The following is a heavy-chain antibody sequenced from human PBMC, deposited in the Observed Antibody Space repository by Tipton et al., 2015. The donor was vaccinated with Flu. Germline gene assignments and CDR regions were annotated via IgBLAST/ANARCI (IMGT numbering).Heavy chain of an antibody. V-gene: IGHV4-61*02. CDR1: GGSISSGSYY. D-gene: IGHD5-18*01. CDR3: ARAGYSHGALHFDY. J-gene: IGHJ4*02. CDR2: IYTSGST. Sequence: LRLSCTVSGGSISSGSYYWSWIRQPAGKGLEWIGRIYTSGSTNYNPSLKSRVTISVDTSKNQFSLKLSSVTAADTAVYYCARAGYSHGALHFDYWGQGTLVTVSS.